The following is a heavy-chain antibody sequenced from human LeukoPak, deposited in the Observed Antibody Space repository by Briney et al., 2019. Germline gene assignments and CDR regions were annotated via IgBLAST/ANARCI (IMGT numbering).Heavy chain of an antibody. V-gene: IGHV4-4*07. CDR1: GGSISSYY. CDR2: IYTSGST. Sequence: SETLSLTCTVSGGSISSYYWGWIRQPAGKGLEWIGRIYTSGSTNYNPSLKSRVTMSVDTSKNQFSLKLSSVTAADTAVYYCARVWNSGSYVYFDYWGQGTLVTVSS. J-gene: IGHJ4*02. D-gene: IGHD1-26*01. CDR3: ARVWNSGSYVYFDY.